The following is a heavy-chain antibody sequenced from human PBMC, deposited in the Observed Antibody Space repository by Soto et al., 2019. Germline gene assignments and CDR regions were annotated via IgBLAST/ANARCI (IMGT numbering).Heavy chain of an antibody. J-gene: IGHJ4*02. V-gene: IGHV2-5*02. CDR1: GFSLNTFGVG. Sequence: QITLKESGPPLVKPTQTLTLTCTFSGFSLNTFGVGVGWIRQPPGKALKWLALIYWDDDKRYSPSLKSRLSITRDTSKTQVVLTLTTMDPVDTATYYCAHADSGSSWAFDYWGQGTLVTVSS. CDR2: IYWDDDK. CDR3: AHADSGSSWAFDY. D-gene: IGHD6-13*01.